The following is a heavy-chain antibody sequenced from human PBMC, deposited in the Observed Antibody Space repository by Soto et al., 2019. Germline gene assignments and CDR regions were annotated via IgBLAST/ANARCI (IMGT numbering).Heavy chain of an antibody. V-gene: IGHV4-34*01. CDR3: ARGSRLRYFDKPHAEYFQH. Sequence: PSETLSLTCAVYGGSFSGYYWSWIRQPPGKGLEWIGEINHSGSTNYNPSLKSRVTISVDTSKNQFSLKLSSVTAADTAVYYCARGSRLRYFDKPHAEYFQHWGQGTLVTVSS. CDR1: GGSFSGYY. D-gene: IGHD3-9*01. CDR2: INHSGST. J-gene: IGHJ1*01.